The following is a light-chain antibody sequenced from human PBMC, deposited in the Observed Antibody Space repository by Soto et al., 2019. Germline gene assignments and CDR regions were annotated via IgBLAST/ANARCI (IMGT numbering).Light chain of an antibody. CDR1: QSVSSN. CDR2: GGS. CDR3: HHYGHWPPLT. Sequence: DIVMTQSPATMSVSPGERATLSCRASQSVSSNLAWYQQKPGQAPRLLIYGGSTRATGIPARFSGSGSGTEFTLTISSLQSEDFAVYYCHHYGHWPPLTFGGGTKVEIK. J-gene: IGKJ4*01. V-gene: IGKV3-15*01.